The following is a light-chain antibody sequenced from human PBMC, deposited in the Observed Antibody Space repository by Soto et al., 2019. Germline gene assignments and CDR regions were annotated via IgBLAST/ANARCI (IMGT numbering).Light chain of an antibody. Sequence: EIVMTQSPATLSVSPGERATLSCRASQSVSSNLAWYQQKPGQAPRLLIYGASTRATGIPARFSGSGSGTEFTLTISSLQSEDFAVYYCQQRSSNWPPVTFGQGTRLEIK. J-gene: IGKJ5*01. CDR3: QQRSSNWPPVT. CDR1: QSVSSN. V-gene: IGKV3-15*01. CDR2: GAS.